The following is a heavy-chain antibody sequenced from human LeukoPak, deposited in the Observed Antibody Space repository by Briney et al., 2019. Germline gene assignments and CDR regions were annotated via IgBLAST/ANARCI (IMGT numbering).Heavy chain of an antibody. V-gene: IGHV3-53*01. CDR1: GFSVSSNY. J-gene: IGHJ4*02. Sequence: GGSLRLSCAASGFSVSSNYMTWVRQAPGKGLEWVSVIYSGGDTYYADSVKGRFNISRDNSRNTLYLQINSLRAEDTAVYYCSRALYKHDSSGYYYKDYWGQGTLVTVSS. D-gene: IGHD3-22*01. CDR3: SRALYKHDSSGYYYKDY. CDR2: IYSGGDT.